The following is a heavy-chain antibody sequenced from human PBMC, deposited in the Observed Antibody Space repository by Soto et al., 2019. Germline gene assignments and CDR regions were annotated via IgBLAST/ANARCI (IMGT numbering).Heavy chain of an antibody. CDR3: AKDLRNWNRNLFDP. Sequence: GGTLRLSSAASGFTFSSNAMSWIRQAPEKGLEWDSAISSSGGSTYYADTEKGRCTISRDNSKNTRYLPMKSLRAEDTAVYYYAKDLRNWNRNLFDPWGQATLVTVSS. CDR2: ISSSGGST. V-gene: IGHV3-23*01. CDR1: GFTFSSNA. J-gene: IGHJ5*02. D-gene: IGHD1-1*01.